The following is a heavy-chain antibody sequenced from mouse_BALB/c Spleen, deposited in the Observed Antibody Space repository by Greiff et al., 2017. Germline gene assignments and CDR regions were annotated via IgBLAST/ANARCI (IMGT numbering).Heavy chain of an antibody. CDR2: IWTGGGT. V-gene: IGHV2-9-2*01. CDR3: VRDRHYYGSSYDAMDY. J-gene: IGHJ4*01. D-gene: IGHD1-1*01. Sequence: QVQLKESGPGLVAPSQSLSITCTVSGFSLTSYDISWIRQPPGKGLEWLGVIWTGGGTNYNSAFMSRLSISKDNSKSQVFLKMNSLQTDDTAIYYCVRDRHYYGSSYDAMDYWGQGTSVTVSS. CDR1: GFSLTSYD.